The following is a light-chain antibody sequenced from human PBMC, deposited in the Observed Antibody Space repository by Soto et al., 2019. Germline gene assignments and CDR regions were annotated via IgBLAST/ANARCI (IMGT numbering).Light chain of an antibody. CDR2: GAS. CDR1: QSVSSSY. V-gene: IGKV3-20*01. J-gene: IGKJ1*01. CDR3: HQYGSSSWT. Sequence: EIVLTQSPGTLSLSPGERATLSCRASQSVSSSYLAWYQQKPGQAPRLPIYGASSRATGIPDRFSGSGSETDFSLTISRLEPDDFPVYYCHQYGSSSWTCGEGTEVELK.